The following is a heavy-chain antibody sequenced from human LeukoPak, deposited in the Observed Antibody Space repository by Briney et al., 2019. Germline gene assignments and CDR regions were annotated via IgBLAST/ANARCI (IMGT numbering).Heavy chain of an antibody. CDR1: GYSISSGYY. V-gene: IGHV4-38-2*02. CDR3: ARRGYSSGWYVDY. Sequence: SETLSLTCTVSGYSISSGYYWGWIRQPPGKGLEWIGSIYHSGSTYYNPSLKSRVTISVDTSKNQFSLKLSSVTAADTAVYYCARRGYSSGWYVDYWGQGTLVTVSS. D-gene: IGHD6-19*01. CDR2: IYHSGST. J-gene: IGHJ4*02.